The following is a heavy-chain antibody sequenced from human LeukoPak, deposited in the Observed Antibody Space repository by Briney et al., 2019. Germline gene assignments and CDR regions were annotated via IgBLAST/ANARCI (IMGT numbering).Heavy chain of an antibody. V-gene: IGHV3-23*01. CDR1: GFTFSSYG. D-gene: IGHD3-22*01. Sequence: GGSLRLSCAASGFTFSSYGMSWVRQAPGKGLEWVSAISGTGGSTFYADSVKGRLTISRDNSKNTLFLQMNSLRADDTAVYYCAKGDYNSYYYGSSGYYCPDYWGQGTLVTVSS. J-gene: IGHJ4*02. CDR2: ISGTGGST. CDR3: AKGDYNSYYYGSSGYYCPDY.